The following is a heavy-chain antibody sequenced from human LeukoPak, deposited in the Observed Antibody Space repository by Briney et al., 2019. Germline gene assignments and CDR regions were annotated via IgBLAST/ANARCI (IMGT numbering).Heavy chain of an antibody. CDR2: IIPIFGTA. Sequence: SVKVSCKVSGGTFSSYPISWVRQAPGQGLEWMGGIIPIFGTANYAQKFQGRVTITTDESTSTAYMELSSLRSEDTAVYYCARFPDCSSTSCSGDWYFDLWGRGTLVTVSS. J-gene: IGHJ2*01. CDR1: GGTFSSYP. D-gene: IGHD2-2*01. CDR3: ARFPDCSSTSCSGDWYFDL. V-gene: IGHV1-69*05.